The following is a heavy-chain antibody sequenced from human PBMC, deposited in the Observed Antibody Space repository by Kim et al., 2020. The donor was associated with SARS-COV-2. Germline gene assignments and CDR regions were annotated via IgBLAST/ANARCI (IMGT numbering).Heavy chain of an antibody. V-gene: IGHV1-69*13. CDR1: GGTFSSYA. CDR2: IIPIFGTA. CDR3: ARGRTTGTTPPLYYYYGMDV. D-gene: IGHD1-7*01. J-gene: IGHJ6*02. Sequence: SVKVSCKASGGTFSSYAISWVRQAPGQGLEWMGGIIPIFGTANYAQKFQGRVTITADESTSTAYMELSSLRSEDTAVYYCARGRTTGTTPPLYYYYGMDVWGQGTTVTVSS.